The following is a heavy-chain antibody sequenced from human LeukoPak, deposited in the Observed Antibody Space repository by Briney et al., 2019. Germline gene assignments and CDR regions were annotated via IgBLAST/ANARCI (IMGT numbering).Heavy chain of an antibody. CDR1: GYTFTGYY. CDR3: ARGGMVYAIEIWFDY. CDR2: INPNSGGT. D-gene: IGHD2-8*01. J-gene: IGHJ4*02. Sequence: ASVKVSCKASGYTFTGYYMHWVRQAPGQGFEWMGWINPNSGGTNYAQKFQGRVTMTRDTSISTAYMELSRLRSDDTAVYYCARGGMVYAIEIWFDYWGQGTLVTVSS. V-gene: IGHV1-2*02.